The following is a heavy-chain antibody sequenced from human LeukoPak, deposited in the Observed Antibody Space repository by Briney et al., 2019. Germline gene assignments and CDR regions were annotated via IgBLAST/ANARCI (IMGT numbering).Heavy chain of an antibody. CDR2: ISGSGGGT. CDR1: VFRFSSYA. D-gene: IGHD2-21*01. J-gene: IGHJ6*02. CDR3: AKARGDRSSYGMDV. Sequence: GGSLRLSCAASVFRFSSYAMSWVRQAPGKGLEWVSAISGSGGGTYYADPVKGRFTISRDNSKNTLYLQMNSLRAEDTAVYYCAKARGDRSSYGMDVWGQGTTVTVSS. V-gene: IGHV3-23*01.